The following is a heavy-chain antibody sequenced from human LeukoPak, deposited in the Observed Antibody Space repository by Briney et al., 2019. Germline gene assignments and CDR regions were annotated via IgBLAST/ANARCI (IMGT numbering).Heavy chain of an antibody. CDR2: ISGSGGST. CDR1: GFTVSSNY. V-gene: IGHV3-23*01. Sequence: GGSLRLSCAASGFTVSSNYMSRVRQAPGKGLEWVSAISGSGGSTYYADSVKGRFTISRDNSKNTLYLQMNSLRAEDTAVYYCAKEFSAGYYYDSSGYYYICWGQGTLVTVSS. J-gene: IGHJ4*02. CDR3: AKEFSAGYYYDSSGYYYIC. D-gene: IGHD3-22*01.